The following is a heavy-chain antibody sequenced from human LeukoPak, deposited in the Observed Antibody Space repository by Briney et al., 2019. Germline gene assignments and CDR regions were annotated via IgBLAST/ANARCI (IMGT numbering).Heavy chain of an antibody. V-gene: IGHV4-59*08. Sequence: SETLSLTCTVSGGSISSYYWSWIRQPPGKGLERIGYIYYSGSTNYNPSLKSRVTISVDTSKNQFSLKLSSVTAADTAVYYCARHMGLGYSYGYPYFDYWGQGTLVTVSS. CDR1: GGSISSYY. D-gene: IGHD5-18*01. J-gene: IGHJ4*02. CDR2: IYYSGST. CDR3: ARHMGLGYSYGYPYFDY.